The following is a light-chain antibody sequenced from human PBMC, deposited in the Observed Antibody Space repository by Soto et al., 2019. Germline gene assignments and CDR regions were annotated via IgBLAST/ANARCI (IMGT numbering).Light chain of an antibody. CDR3: QQSHSTPWT. CDR1: QTITTY. CDR2: GAS. Sequence: DILMTQSPSSLSASVGDRVTITCRASQTITTYLNWYQQKPGKAPKLLIYGASSLQSGVPSRFTGSGSGTDFTLTISSLQPEDFATYHCQQSHSTPWTFGQGTKVEIK. V-gene: IGKV1-39*01. J-gene: IGKJ1*01.